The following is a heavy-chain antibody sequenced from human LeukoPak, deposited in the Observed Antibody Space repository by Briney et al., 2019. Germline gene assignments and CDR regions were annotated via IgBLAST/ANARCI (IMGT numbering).Heavy chain of an antibody. D-gene: IGHD2-15*01. CDR3: ARDRPRYCSGGSCYSYYFDY. Sequence: GGSLRLSCAASGFTFSSYWMHGVRQAPGKGLVWVSRVNTDGSSTRYADSVKGRFTISRDNAKNTLYLQMNGLRAEDTAVYYCARDRPRYCSGGSCYSYYFDYWGQGPLVTVSS. CDR1: GFTFSSYW. CDR2: VNTDGSST. V-gene: IGHV3-74*01. J-gene: IGHJ4*02.